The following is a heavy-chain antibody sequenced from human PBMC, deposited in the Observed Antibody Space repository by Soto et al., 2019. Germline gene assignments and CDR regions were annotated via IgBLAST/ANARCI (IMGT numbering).Heavy chain of an antibody. CDR2: ISAYNGNT. Sequence: QVQLVQSGAEVKKPGASVKVSCKASGYTFGSYGMTWVRQAPGQGLEWMGWISAYNGNTDYAQKFQGRVTLTIDTSTDTAYMELRSLRSDDTAVYYCARDRVVVPGWFDPWGQGTLVTVSS. D-gene: IGHD3-3*01. CDR3: ARDRVVVPGWFDP. J-gene: IGHJ5*02. V-gene: IGHV1-18*01. CDR1: GYTFGSYG.